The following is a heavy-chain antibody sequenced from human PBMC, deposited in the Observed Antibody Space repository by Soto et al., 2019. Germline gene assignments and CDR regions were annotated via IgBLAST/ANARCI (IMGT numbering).Heavy chain of an antibody. J-gene: IGHJ4*02. Sequence: QVQLQESGPGLVKSSETLSLTCTVSGGSISSSGYYWSWIRQNPGKGLEWIGYIHYSGNTYYNPSLKSRVTISVDTSKNQFSLRLSSVTAADTAVYYCAKSLTINADFDCWGQGTLVTVSS. CDR1: GGSISSSGYY. CDR3: AKSLTINADFDC. CDR2: IHYSGNT. D-gene: IGHD3-9*01. V-gene: IGHV4-31*03.